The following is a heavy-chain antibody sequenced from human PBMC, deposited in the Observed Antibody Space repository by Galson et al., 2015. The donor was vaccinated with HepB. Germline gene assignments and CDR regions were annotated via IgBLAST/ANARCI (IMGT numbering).Heavy chain of an antibody. D-gene: IGHD6-13*01. Sequence: SLRLSCAASGFTFDDYTMHWVRQIPGRGLEWVSGISWNSQTIGYADSVKGRFTISRDNAKNSFYLQMNSLSAADTAVYYCARGVDSSSWYALHTLGCYLDYWSQGSLVTVSS. CDR1: GFTFDDYT. CDR2: ISWNSQTI. J-gene: IGHJ4*03. V-gene: IGHV3-9*01. CDR3: ARGVDSSSWYALHTLGCYLDY.